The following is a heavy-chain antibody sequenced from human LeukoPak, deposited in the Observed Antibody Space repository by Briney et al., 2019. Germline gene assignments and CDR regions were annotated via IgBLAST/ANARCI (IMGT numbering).Heavy chain of an antibody. Sequence: ASVKVSCKASGYTFTTYPINWVRQAPGQGLEWMGGIIPIFGTANYAQKFQGRVTITADESTSTAYMELSSLRSEDTAVYYCARDSDYDSSGRWGQGTLVTVSS. CDR1: GYTFTTYP. J-gene: IGHJ4*02. D-gene: IGHD3-22*01. V-gene: IGHV1-69*13. CDR2: IIPIFGTA. CDR3: ARDSDYDSSGR.